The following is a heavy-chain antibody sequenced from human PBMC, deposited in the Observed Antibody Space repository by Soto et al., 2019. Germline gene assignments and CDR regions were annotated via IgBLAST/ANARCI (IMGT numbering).Heavy chain of an antibody. D-gene: IGHD6-13*01. V-gene: IGHV1-18*01. CDR2: ISAYNGNT. CDR3: ARDWYGFDY. Sequence: SGXXXXSXXIXXLRQAPGQGLEWMGWISAYNGNTNYAQKLQGRVTMTTDTSTSTAYMELRSLRSDDTAVYYCARDWYGFDYWGQGTLVTVSS. J-gene: IGHJ4*02. CDR1: GXXXXSXX.